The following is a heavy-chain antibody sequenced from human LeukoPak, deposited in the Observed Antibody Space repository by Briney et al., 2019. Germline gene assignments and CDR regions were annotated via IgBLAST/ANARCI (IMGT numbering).Heavy chain of an antibody. D-gene: IGHD6-6*01. CDR1: GGTFSTYA. J-gene: IGHJ6*03. CDR3: ARGRTSSSAFGDYYYMDV. Sequence: RASVKVSCKASGGTFSTYAISWVRQAPGQGLEWMGVIIPVFGTENYSQNFQGRVTITTDESTSTAYLELRSLRSDDTAAYYCARGRTSSSAFGDYYYMDVWGTGTSVTVSS. V-gene: IGHV1-69*05. CDR2: IIPVFGTE.